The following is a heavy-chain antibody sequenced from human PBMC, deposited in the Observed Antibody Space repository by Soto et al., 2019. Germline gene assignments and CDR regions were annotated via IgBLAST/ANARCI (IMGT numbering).Heavy chain of an antibody. CDR3: ASGIDP. Sequence: GGSLRLSCXASGFTCSSYAMHWVRQAPGKGLEWVAVISYDGSNKYYADSVKGRFTISRDNAKKFLYLQMNSLRVDDTAVYYCASGIDPWGQGTLVTVSS. J-gene: IGHJ5*02. CDR1: GFTCSSYA. V-gene: IGHV3-30-3*01. CDR2: ISYDGSNK.